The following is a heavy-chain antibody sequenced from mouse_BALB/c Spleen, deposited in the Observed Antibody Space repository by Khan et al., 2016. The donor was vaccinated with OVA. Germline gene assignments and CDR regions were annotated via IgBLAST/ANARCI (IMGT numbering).Heavy chain of an antibody. CDR2: IWGDGSA. J-gene: IGHJ3*01. CDR3: ARELRLEGFDY. CDR1: GFSLTDYG. V-gene: IGHV2-6-7*01. Sequence: QVQLKQSGPGLVAPSQSLSITCTVSGFSLTDYGVNWVRQPPGKGLEWMGMIWGDGSADYNSALKSRLSISKDKSKSKVFLKMNSLQTYDTARDYWARELRLEGFDYWGQGTLVTVSA. D-gene: IGHD2-13*01.